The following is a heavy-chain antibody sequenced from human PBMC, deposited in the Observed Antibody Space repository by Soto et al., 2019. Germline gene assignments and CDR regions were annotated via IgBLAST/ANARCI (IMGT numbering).Heavy chain of an antibody. D-gene: IGHD3-22*01. CDR1: GYTFTNYG. Sequence: GASVKVSCKASGYTFTNYGIAWVRQAPGQGLEWVGWIAAYNGNRNSAQNFHDRVTMTTDTSTTTAYMELRSLRSDDTAIYYCARTTFFYDHSAYYPMGYFDPWGQGTLVTVSS. CDR3: ARTTFFYDHSAYYPMGYFDP. V-gene: IGHV1-18*01. CDR2: IAAYNGNR. J-gene: IGHJ5*02.